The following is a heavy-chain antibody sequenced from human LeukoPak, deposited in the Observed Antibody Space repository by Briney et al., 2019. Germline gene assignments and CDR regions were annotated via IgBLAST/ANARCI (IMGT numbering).Heavy chain of an antibody. J-gene: IGHJ5*02. D-gene: IGHD4-17*01. CDR3: ARGDYGDYLHWFDP. Sequence: ASVKVSCKASGGTFSKYTISWVRQRPGQGLEWMGIINPSGGSTSYAQKFQGRVTMTRDTSTSTVYMELSSLRSEDTAVYYCARGDYGDYLHWFDPWGQGTLVTVSS. CDR1: GGTFSKYT. CDR2: INPSGGST. V-gene: IGHV1-46*01.